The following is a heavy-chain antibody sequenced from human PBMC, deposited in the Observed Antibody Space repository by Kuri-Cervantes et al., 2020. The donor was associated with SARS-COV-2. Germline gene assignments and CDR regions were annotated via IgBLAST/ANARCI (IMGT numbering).Heavy chain of an antibody. CDR2: IIPIFGTA. D-gene: IGHD3-3*01. Sequence: SVKVSCKASGYTFTSYDINWVRQAPGQGLEWMGRIIPIFGTANYAQKFQGRVTITADESTSTAYMELSSLRSEDTAVCYCARSYDFWSGPSGSAFDIWGQGTMVTVSS. CDR3: ARSYDFWSGPSGSAFDI. V-gene: IGHV1-69*13. CDR1: GYTFTSYD. J-gene: IGHJ3*02.